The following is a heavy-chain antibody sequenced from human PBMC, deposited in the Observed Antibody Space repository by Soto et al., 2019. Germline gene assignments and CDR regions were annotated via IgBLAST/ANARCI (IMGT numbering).Heavy chain of an antibody. V-gene: IGHV1-24*01. D-gene: IGHD3-10*01. CDR2: FDPEDGET. CDR1: GYTLTELS. Sequence: ASVKVSCKVSGYTLTELSMHWVRQAPGKGLEWMGGFDPEDGETIYAQKFQGRVTMTEDTSTDTAYMELSSLRSEDTAVYYCAGSPHSVYYYYYYMDVWGKGTTVTVSS. J-gene: IGHJ6*03. CDR3: AGSPHSVYYYYYYMDV.